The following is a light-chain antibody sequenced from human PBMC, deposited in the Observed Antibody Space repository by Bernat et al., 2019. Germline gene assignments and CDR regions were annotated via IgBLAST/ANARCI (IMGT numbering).Light chain of an antibody. J-gene: IGKJ2*01. CDR2: AAS. V-gene: IGKV1-16*01. CDR1: QGITRY. CDR3: HQYGSPFRS. Sequence: DIQMSQSPPSLSAAVGYRVTITCRASQGITRYLVWFQQKPGKAPKPLIYAASSLESGVPSRFSGTGSGTDFTLTINSLQPEDFATYYCHQYGSPFRSFGQGTTVEIK.